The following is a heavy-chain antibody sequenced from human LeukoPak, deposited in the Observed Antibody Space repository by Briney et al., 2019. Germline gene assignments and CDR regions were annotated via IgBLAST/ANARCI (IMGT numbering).Heavy chain of an antibody. Sequence: PSQTLSLTCTVSGGSISSSSYYWGWIRQPPGKGLEWIGSIYYSGSTYYNPSLKSRVTISVDTSKNQFSLKLSSVTAADTAVYYCARHRVAVAGNYYFDYWGQGTLVTVSS. V-gene: IGHV4-39*01. D-gene: IGHD6-19*01. J-gene: IGHJ4*02. CDR3: ARHRVAVAGNYYFDY. CDR1: GGSISSSSYY. CDR2: IYYSGST.